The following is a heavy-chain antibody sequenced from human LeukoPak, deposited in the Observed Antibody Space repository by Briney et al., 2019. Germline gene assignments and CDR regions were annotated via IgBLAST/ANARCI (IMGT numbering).Heavy chain of an antibody. CDR3: ATDGSSTDDYYFDY. CDR2: INPSGGST. CDR1: GYSFTSYY. D-gene: IGHD2-2*01. J-gene: IGHJ4*02. Sequence: ASVKVSCKASGYSFTSYYIDWVRQAPGQGLEWMGIINPSGGSTSYAQKFQGRVIMTRDTSTSTVYMDLSSLRSEDTAVYYCATDGSSTDDYYFDYWGQGTLVTVSS. V-gene: IGHV1-46*01.